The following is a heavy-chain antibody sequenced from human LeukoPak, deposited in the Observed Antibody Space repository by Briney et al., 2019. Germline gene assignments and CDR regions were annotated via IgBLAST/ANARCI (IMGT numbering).Heavy chain of an antibody. V-gene: IGHV1-2*02. Sequence: ASVKLSCKASGYTFTRHYMHWVRQAPGQGLEWMGWINPHSGDTNYAQKFQGRVTMTRDTSISTAYMELSRLRSDDTAMYYCARDAYDSSGTDYWGQGTLVTVSS. D-gene: IGHD3-22*01. CDR3: ARDAYDSSGTDY. CDR2: INPHSGDT. CDR1: GYTFTRHY. J-gene: IGHJ4*02.